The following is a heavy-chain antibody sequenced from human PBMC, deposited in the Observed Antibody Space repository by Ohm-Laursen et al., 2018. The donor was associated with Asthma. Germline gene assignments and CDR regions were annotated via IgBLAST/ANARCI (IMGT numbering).Heavy chain of an antibody. Sequence: GSLRLSCSASGFTFSSYSMNWVRQAPGKGLEWVSSISSISSYIYYADSVKGRFTISRDNARNSLYLQMNSLRDEDTAVYYCARVYGYENNIYYYDMDVWGQGTTVTVSS. D-gene: IGHD5-18*01. V-gene: IGHV3-21*01. J-gene: IGHJ6*02. CDR3: ARVYGYENNIYYYDMDV. CDR1: GFTFSSYS. CDR2: ISSISSYI.